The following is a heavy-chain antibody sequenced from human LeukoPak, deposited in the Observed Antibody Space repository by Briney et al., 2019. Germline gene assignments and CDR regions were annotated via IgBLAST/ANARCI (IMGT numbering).Heavy chain of an antibody. J-gene: IGHJ4*02. CDR3: ARDLDY. Sequence: GGSLRLSCAASGFTFTNYWMDWVRQAPGKGLEWVANVNQDGSGKYYVDSVKGRCTISRDNAKNSLSLQMDSLRAEDTALYYCARDLDYWGQGTLVTVSS. CDR1: GFTFTNYW. CDR2: VNQDGSGK. V-gene: IGHV3-7*01.